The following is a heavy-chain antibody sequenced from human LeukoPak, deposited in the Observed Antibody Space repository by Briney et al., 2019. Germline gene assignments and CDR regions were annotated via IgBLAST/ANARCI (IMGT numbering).Heavy chain of an antibody. CDR2: ISPSGSTI. Sequence: GGSLRLSCEASGFSFSDYYMTWIRQAPGKGLEWVSYISPSGSTIRNADPVKGRFTISRDNTRNSLYLQMSSLRADDTAVYYCARAGRGFTYGYSDSWGQGTLVTVSS. V-gene: IGHV3-11*01. CDR1: GFSFSDYY. D-gene: IGHD2-8*01. J-gene: IGHJ4*02. CDR3: ARAGRGFTYGYSDS.